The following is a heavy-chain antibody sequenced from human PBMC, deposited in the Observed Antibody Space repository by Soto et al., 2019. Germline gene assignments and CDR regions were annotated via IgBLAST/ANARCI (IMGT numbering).Heavy chain of an antibody. CDR1: GGSISSSSYY. J-gene: IGHJ4*02. Sequence: QLQLQESGPGLVKPSETLSLTCTVSGGSISSSSYYWGWIRQPPGKGLEWIGSIYYSGSTYYNPTLKSRVTISVDTSKNQFSLKLSSVTAADTAVYYCARHSHYYDSSPQPFDYWGQGTLVTVSS. V-gene: IGHV4-39*01. CDR3: ARHSHYYDSSPQPFDY. CDR2: IYYSGST. D-gene: IGHD3-22*01.